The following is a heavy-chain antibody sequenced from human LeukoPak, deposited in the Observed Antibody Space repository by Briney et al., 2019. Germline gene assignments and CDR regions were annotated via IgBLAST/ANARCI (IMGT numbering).Heavy chain of an antibody. J-gene: IGHJ4*02. Sequence: GGSLRLXCAASGFTFSNYEMNWVRQAPGKGLEWVSYISGSGSTIYYADSVKGRFTISRDNAKDSLYLQMNSLRAEDTAVYYCARVRSGYSHENYFDYWGQGALVTVSS. D-gene: IGHD5-18*01. CDR3: ARVRSGYSHENYFDY. CDR1: GFTFSNYE. V-gene: IGHV3-48*03. CDR2: ISGSGSTI.